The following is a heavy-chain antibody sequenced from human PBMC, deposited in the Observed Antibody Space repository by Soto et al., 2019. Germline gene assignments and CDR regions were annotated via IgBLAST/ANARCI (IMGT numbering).Heavy chain of an antibody. CDR1: GFTFSTYG. CDR2: IWYDGSRT. Sequence: QVQLVESGGGVVQPGTSLRLSCAASGFTFSTYGMHWVRQAPGKGLDWVALIWYDGSRTHYAESVKGRFTISRDNSRNTLFQQKNSLRVEDTAVYYCAREQIGVAGYTYDYWGQGTLVTVSS. J-gene: IGHJ4*02. CDR3: AREQIGVAGYTYDY. V-gene: IGHV3-33*01. D-gene: IGHD6-19*01.